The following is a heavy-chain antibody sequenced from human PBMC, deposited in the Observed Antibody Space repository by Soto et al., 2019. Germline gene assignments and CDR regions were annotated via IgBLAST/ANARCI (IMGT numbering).Heavy chain of an antibody. V-gene: IGHV1-69*13. J-gene: IGHJ3*02. CDR1: GGTFSSYA. CDR2: IIPIFGTA. D-gene: IGHD3-22*01. Sequence: SVKVSCKASGGTFSSYAISWVRQAPGQGLEWMGGIIPIFGTANYAQKFQGRVTITADESTSTAYMELSSLRSEDTAVYYCARDQHDSSGYYYTPEAFDIWGQGTMVPSPQ. CDR3: ARDQHDSSGYYYTPEAFDI.